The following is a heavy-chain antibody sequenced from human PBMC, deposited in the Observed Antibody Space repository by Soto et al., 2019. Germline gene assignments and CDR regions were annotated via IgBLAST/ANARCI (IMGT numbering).Heavy chain of an antibody. J-gene: IGHJ6*03. CDR1: GFTFSSYW. D-gene: IGHD1-1*01. V-gene: IGHV3-74*01. CDR3: SRIGTGKYYMAV. CDR2: IKSVGSRT. Sequence: DVQLEESGGGLVQPGGSLGLSCAASGFTFSSYWLHWVRQAPGKGLVWVSLIKSVGSRTNYADSVKGRFTISRNHAKNTVYLQMNSLSADDTAMYYWSRIGTGKYYMAVWGKGTTVTVSS.